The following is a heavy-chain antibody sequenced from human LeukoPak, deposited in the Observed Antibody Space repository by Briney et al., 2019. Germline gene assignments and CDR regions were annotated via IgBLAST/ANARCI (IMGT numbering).Heavy chain of an antibody. J-gene: IGHJ4*02. Sequence: ASVKVSCKASGYTFTSYGISWVRQAPGQGLEWMGWISTYNGNTNYAQKLQGRVTMTTDTSTSTAYMELRSLRSDDTAVYYCARDQGYCSSATCYEVYQFDSWGQGTLVTVSS. D-gene: IGHD2-2*01. CDR2: ISTYNGNT. CDR1: GYTFTSYG. V-gene: IGHV1-18*01. CDR3: ARDQGYCSSATCYEVYQFDS.